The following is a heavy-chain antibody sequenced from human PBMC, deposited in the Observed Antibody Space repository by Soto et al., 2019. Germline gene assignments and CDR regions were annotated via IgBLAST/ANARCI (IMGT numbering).Heavy chain of an antibody. D-gene: IGHD5-18*01. V-gene: IGHV3-48*03. CDR3: ARDGGIQLWLRTIPSYNWFDP. CDR2: ISSSGSTI. Sequence: PGGSLRLSCAASGFTFSSYEMNWVRQAPGKGLEWVSYISSSGSTIYYADSVKGRFTISRDNAKNSLYLQMNSLRAEDTAVYYCARDGGIQLWLRTIPSYNWFDPWGQGTLVTVSS. J-gene: IGHJ5*02. CDR1: GFTFSSYE.